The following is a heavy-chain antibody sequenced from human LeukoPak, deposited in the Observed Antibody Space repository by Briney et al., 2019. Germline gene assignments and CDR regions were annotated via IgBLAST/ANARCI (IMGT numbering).Heavy chain of an antibody. D-gene: IGHD6-13*01. V-gene: IGHV4-4*07. Sequence: SETLSLTCTVSGGSMSWYYWSWIRQPAGKGLEWIGRVYTSGSTNYNPSLKSRVTMSVDTSKNQFSLKLSSVTAADTAVYYCARDGREQQLVPLDPWAQGTLVTVSS. CDR1: GGSMSWYY. J-gene: IGHJ5*02. CDR2: VYTSGST. CDR3: ARDGREQQLVPLDP.